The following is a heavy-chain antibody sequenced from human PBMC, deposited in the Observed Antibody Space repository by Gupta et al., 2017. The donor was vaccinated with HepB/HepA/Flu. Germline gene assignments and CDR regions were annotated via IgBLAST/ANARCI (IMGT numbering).Heavy chain of an antibody. CDR1: GFMFSNYG. CDR3: AKDFRIMIVFGGGFGEFDY. V-gene: IGHV3-30*18. J-gene: IGHJ4*02. CDR2: ISYDGSKK. D-gene: IGHD3-16*01. Sequence: QVQLVESGGGVVQPGRSLRLSCAASGFMFSNYGMPWVRPAPGQGLEWVTFISYDGSKKYYAGSVKGRFTISRDNSKNTLYLQMNSLIVEDTAVYYCAKDFRIMIVFGGGFGEFDYWGQGTLVTVSS.